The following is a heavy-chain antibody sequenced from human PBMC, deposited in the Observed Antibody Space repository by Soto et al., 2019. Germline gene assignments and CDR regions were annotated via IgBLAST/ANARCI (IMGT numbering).Heavy chain of an antibody. Sequence: GASVKVSCKTSGYTFTDFYMHWVRQAPGQGLEWMGWINPNSGGTEYTQNFQGWVTMTRDTSISTAYMELSRLRSDDTAVYFCARARYYDWCFDLWGLGTPVTVSS. D-gene: IGHD3-9*01. J-gene: IGHJ4*02. V-gene: IGHV1-2*04. CDR1: GYTFTDFY. CDR3: ARARYYDWCFDL. CDR2: INPNSGGT.